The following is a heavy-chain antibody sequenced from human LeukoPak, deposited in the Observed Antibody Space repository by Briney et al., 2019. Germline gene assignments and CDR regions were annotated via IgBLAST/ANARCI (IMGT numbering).Heavy chain of an antibody. D-gene: IGHD3-10*01. J-gene: IGHJ4*02. CDR2: IYSGGST. CDR1: GFTVSSNY. CDR3: ARVTMVRGCDY. V-gene: IGHV3-53*01. Sequence: GGSLRLSCAASGFTVSSNYMSWVRQAPGKGLEWVSVIYSGGSTYYADSVKGRFTISRDNSKNTLYLQMNSLRAEDTAVYYCARVTMVRGCDYWGQGTLVTVPS.